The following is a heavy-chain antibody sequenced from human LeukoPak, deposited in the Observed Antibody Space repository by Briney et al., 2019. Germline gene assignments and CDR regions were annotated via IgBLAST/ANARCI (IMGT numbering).Heavy chain of an antibody. CDR2: IWYDGRNQ. Sequence: GGSLRLSCAASGLSFRNFGMHWVRQAPGKGLEWVAVIWYDGRNQYYGDSVKGRFTISRDISKNTLYLQMNSLRVEDTAVYYCARDNSGSNNFDYWGQGTLVTVSS. V-gene: IGHV3-33*01. CDR3: ARDNSGSNNFDY. D-gene: IGHD1-26*01. CDR1: GLSFRNFG. J-gene: IGHJ4*02.